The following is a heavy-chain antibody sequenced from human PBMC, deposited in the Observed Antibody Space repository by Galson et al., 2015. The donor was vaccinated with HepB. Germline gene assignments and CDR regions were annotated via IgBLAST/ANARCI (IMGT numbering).Heavy chain of an antibody. D-gene: IGHD3-10*01. V-gene: IGHV3-11*05. CDR3: ARVRGSGSFPDF. J-gene: IGHJ4*02. CDR2: VSESSTYS. CDR1: GFSFSAYY. Sequence: SLRLSCAASGFSFSAYYIDWIRPAPGLRLEWLSYVSESSTYSNYADSVKGRFTISRDNAKKSLYLQMDSLTIVDTAIYYCARVRGSGSFPDFWGQGTQVTVSS.